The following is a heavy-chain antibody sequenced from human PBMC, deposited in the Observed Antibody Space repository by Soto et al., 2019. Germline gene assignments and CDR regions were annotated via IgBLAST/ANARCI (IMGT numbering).Heavy chain of an antibody. V-gene: IGHV1-18*01. CDR3: ARAVIPLGYCSGGSCYGLGNWFDP. CDR2: ISAYNGNT. J-gene: IGHJ5*02. Sequence: ASVKVSCKASGYTFTSYGISWVRQAPGQGLEWMGWISAYNGNTNYAQKLQGRVTMTTDTSTSKAYMELRSLRSDDTAVYYCARAVIPLGYCSGGSCYGLGNWFDPWGQGTLVTVSS. CDR1: GYTFTSYG. D-gene: IGHD2-15*01.